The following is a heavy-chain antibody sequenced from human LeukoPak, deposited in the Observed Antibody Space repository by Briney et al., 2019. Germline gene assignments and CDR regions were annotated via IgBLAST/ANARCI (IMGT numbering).Heavy chain of an antibody. CDR2: INPNSGGT. CDR3: ARGGTICSGSDCYLNWLDP. J-gene: IGHJ5*02. D-gene: IGHD2-21*02. CDR1: GYTFTGYY. Sequence: ASVKVSCKASGYTFTGYYMHWVRQAPGQGLEWMGWINPNSGGTNYAQKFQGWVTMTRDTSISTAYMDLTWLTSDDTAVYYCARGGTICSGSDCYLNWLDPWGQGTLVTVSS. V-gene: IGHV1-2*04.